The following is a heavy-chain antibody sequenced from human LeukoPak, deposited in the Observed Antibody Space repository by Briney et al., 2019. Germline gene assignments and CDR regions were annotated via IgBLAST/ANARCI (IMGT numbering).Heavy chain of an antibody. CDR2: ISYDGSNK. V-gene: IGHV3-30-3*01. CDR3: ASVSTWASDY. Sequence: GGSLRLSCAASGFTFSSYAMHWVRQAPGKGLEWVAVISYDGSNKYYADSVKGRFTISRDNSKNTLYLQMNSLRAEDTAVYYCASVSTWASDYWGQGTLVTVSS. D-gene: IGHD1-26*01. J-gene: IGHJ4*02. CDR1: GFTFSSYA.